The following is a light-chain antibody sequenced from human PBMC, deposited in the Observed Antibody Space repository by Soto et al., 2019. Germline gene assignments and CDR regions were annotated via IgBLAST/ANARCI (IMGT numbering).Light chain of an antibody. CDR2: GAS. V-gene: IGKV3-15*01. CDR3: QQYNNWIT. Sequence: VLTQSPGTLSLSPGERATLFCRAGQSVDSGDLAWYQQKPGQAPRLLIYGASTRATGIPARFSGSGSGTEFTLTISSLQSEDFAVYYCQQYNNWITFGQGTRLEIK. J-gene: IGKJ5*01. CDR1: QSVDSGD.